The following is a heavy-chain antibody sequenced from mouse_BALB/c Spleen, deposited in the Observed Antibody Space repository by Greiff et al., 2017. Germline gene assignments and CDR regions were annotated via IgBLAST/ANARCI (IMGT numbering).Heavy chain of an antibody. V-gene: IGHV5-6*02. CDR3: AREDEYEDYFDY. Sequence: DVKLVESGGDLVKPAGSLNLPCAASGFTFSSYGMSWVRQPPEKRLEWVATISSGGRYTYYPDSVKWRFTISRDNAKNTLYLQMSSLTSEDTSMYCCAREDEYEDYFDYWGQGTTLTVSS. CDR1: GFTFSSYG. D-gene: IGHD2-4*01. CDR2: ISSGGRYT. J-gene: IGHJ2*01.